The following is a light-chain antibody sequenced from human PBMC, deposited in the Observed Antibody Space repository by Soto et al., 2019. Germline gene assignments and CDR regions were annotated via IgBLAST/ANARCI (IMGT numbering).Light chain of an antibody. CDR2: EVF. CDR1: SNDIGAYNY. J-gene: IGLJ1*01. Sequence: QSVLTQLPSASGVPGQSVTISCTGTSNDIGAYNYVSWYQHHPGKVPKLLIYEVFRRPSGVPDRFSASKSGNTASLTVSGLQPEDEADYYCLSYVGRETGVFGSGTKVTVL. CDR3: LSYVGRETGV. V-gene: IGLV2-8*01.